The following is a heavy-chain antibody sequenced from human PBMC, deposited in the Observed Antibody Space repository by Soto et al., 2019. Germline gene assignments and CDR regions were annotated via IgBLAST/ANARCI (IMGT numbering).Heavy chain of an antibody. J-gene: IGHJ5*02. D-gene: IGHD3-16*02. Sequence: QVQLVESGGGVVQPGRSLRLSCATSGFTFSSYGMHWVRQAPGKGLEWVAVIWYDGSNKYYADSVKGRFTISRDNSQNTLYLQMNSLRAEDTAVYYCARVFWELSLGPFDPWGQGTLVTVSS. CDR3: ARVFWELSLGPFDP. CDR2: IWYDGSNK. CDR1: GFTFSSYG. V-gene: IGHV3-33*01.